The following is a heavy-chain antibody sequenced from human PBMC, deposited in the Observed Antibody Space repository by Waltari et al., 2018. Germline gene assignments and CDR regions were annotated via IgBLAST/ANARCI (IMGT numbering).Heavy chain of an antibody. Sequence: QVQLVQSGAEVKKPGSSVKVSCKASGGTFSSYAISWVRQAPGQGLEWMGGIIPIFGTANYAQKFQGRVTITADESTSTAYMELSSLRSEDTAVYYCARARILGYCSGGSCRGYYFDYWGQGTLVTVSS. J-gene: IGHJ4*02. CDR2: IIPIFGTA. CDR3: ARARILGYCSGGSCRGYYFDY. D-gene: IGHD2-15*01. CDR1: GGTFSSYA. V-gene: IGHV1-69*13.